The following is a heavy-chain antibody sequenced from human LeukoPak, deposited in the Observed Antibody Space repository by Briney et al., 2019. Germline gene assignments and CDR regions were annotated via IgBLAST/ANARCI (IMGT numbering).Heavy chain of an antibody. CDR1: GFTFSSYS. V-gene: IGHV3-21*01. CDR3: AELGITMIGGV. J-gene: IGHJ6*04. D-gene: IGHD3-10*02. Sequence: GGSLRLSCAASGFTFSSYSMNWIRQAPGKGLEWVSSISSSSSYIYYADSVKGRFTISRDNAKNSLYMQMNSLRAEDTAVYYCAELGITMIGGVWGKGTTVTISS. CDR2: ISSSSSYI.